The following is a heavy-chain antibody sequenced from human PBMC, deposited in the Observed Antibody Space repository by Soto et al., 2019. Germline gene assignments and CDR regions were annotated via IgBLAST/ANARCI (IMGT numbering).Heavy chain of an antibody. CDR3: ARAGCGGDCFTYFDY. CDR2: ISAYNGNT. D-gene: IGHD2-21*01. J-gene: IGHJ4*02. V-gene: IGHV1-18*01. Sequence: ASVKVSCKASGYTFTSYGISGVRQAPGQGLEWMGWISAYNGNTNYAQKLQGRVTMTTDTSTSTAYMELRSLRSDDTAVYYCARAGCGGDCFTYFDYWGQGTLVTVSS. CDR1: GYTFTSYG.